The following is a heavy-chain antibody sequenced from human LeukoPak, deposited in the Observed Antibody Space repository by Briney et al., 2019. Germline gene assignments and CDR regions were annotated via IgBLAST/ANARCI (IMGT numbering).Heavy chain of an antibody. CDR2: MNPNSGNT. CDR1: GYTFTGCY. V-gene: IGHV1-8*03. Sequence: GASVKVSCKASGYTFTGCYMHWVRQAPGQGLEWMGWMNPNSGNTGYAQKFQGRVTITRNTSISTAYMELSSLRSEDTAVYYCARGQKRGVGSSWRRTPLGSYYYMDVWGKGTTVTVSS. D-gene: IGHD6-13*01. CDR3: ARGQKRGVGSSWRRTPLGSYYYMDV. J-gene: IGHJ6*03.